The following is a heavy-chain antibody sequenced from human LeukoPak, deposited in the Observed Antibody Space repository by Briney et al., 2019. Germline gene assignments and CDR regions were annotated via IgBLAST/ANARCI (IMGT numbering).Heavy chain of an antibody. Sequence: SETLSLTCTVSGGSISSSSYYWGWIRQPPGKGLEWIGSIYYSGSTYYNPSLKSRVTISVDTSKNQFSLKLSSVTAADTAVYYCARDGEYYDILTGYSYDAFDIWGQGTMVTVSS. V-gene: IGHV4-39*07. D-gene: IGHD3-9*01. CDR2: IYYSGST. CDR3: ARDGEYYDILTGYSYDAFDI. CDR1: GGSISSSSYY. J-gene: IGHJ3*02.